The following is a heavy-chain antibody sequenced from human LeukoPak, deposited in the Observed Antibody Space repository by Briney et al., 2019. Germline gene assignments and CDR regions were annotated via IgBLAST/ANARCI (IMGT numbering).Heavy chain of an antibody. J-gene: IGHJ4*02. Sequence: GGSLRLSCSASGFTFSSYAMHWVRQAPGKGPEYVSAISRNGGSTYYADSVKGRFTISRDNSKNTLYLQMSSLRAEDTAVYYCVKDLGGIVVVPAVWGQGTLVTVSS. CDR2: ISRNGGST. CDR1: GFTFSSYA. V-gene: IGHV3-64D*06. D-gene: IGHD2-2*01. CDR3: VKDLGGIVVVPAV.